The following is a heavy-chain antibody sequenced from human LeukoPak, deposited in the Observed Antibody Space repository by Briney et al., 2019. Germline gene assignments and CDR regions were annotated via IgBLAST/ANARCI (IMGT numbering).Heavy chain of an antibody. Sequence: ASVKVSCKVSGYTLTELSMHWVRQAPGKGLEWMGGFDPEDGETIYAQKFQGRVTMTGDTSTDTAYMELSSLRSEDTAVYYCATQVGAYSWFDPWGHGTLVTVSS. J-gene: IGHJ5*02. CDR3: ATQVGAYSWFDP. CDR1: GYTLTELS. V-gene: IGHV1-24*01. D-gene: IGHD1-26*01. CDR2: FDPEDGET.